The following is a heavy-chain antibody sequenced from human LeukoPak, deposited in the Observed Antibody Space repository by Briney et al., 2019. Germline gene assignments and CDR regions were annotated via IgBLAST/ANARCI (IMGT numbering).Heavy chain of an antibody. CDR3: VACSSGSCYGDRFDP. V-gene: IGHV3-23*01. Sequence: PGGSLRLSCAASAFTFNNYAMSWVRQAPGKGLEWGIAASGSGDSYYADSVKGRFTFSRDNSKNTLYLQMNSLRAEDAAVYYCVACSSGSCYGDRFDPWGQGTLVTVSS. CDR1: AFTFNNYA. CDR2: ASGSGDS. D-gene: IGHD2-2*01. J-gene: IGHJ5*02.